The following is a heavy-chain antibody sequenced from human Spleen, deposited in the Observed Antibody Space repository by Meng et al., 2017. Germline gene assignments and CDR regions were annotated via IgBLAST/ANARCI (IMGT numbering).Heavy chain of an antibody. Sequence: GESLKISCAASGFTFSSYAMSWVRQAPGKGLEWVSAISGSGGSTYYADSVKGRFTISRDNSKNTLYLQMNSLRAEDTAVYYCAKVADYYDSSGYYDYWGQGALVTVSS. J-gene: IGHJ4*02. D-gene: IGHD3-22*01. V-gene: IGHV3-23*01. CDR3: AKVADYYDSSGYYDY. CDR2: ISGSGGST. CDR1: GFTFSSYA.